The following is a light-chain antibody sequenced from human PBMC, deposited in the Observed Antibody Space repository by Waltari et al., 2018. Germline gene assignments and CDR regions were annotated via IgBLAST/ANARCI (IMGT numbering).Light chain of an antibody. J-gene: IGLJ3*02. CDR3: YSSAMSAFVV. V-gene: IGLV2-14*03. CDR2: DVT. Sequence: QSALTQPASVSGSPGQSITISCTGTSSDVGAYDYVSWYQQHPGKVPKLMIYDVTYRPSVIANRFSGSKSGITAFLTISGIQAEDEADYYCYSSAMSAFVVFGGGTKLTVL. CDR1: SSDVGAYDY.